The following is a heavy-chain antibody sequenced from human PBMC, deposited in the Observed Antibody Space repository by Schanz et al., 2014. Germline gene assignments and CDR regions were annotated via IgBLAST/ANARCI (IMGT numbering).Heavy chain of an antibody. CDR2: IIPVLAIA. J-gene: IGHJ6*02. D-gene: IGHD5-18*01. V-gene: IGHV1-69*02. CDR3: ARGPSQGYSYGHNIGAYYYGMDV. CDR1: GGTFSSYT. Sequence: QVQLVQSGAEVKKPGSSVKVSCTASGGTFSSYTISWIRQAPGQGLEWMGRIIPVLAIADYAQKFQGRVTITADKSTSTASMELSSLRSEDTAVYYCARGPSQGYSYGHNIGAYYYGMDVWGQGTTXNVAS.